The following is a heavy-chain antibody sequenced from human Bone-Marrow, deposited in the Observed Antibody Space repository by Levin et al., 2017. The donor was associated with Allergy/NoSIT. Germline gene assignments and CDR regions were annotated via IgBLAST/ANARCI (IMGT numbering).Heavy chain of an antibody. V-gene: IGHV3-9*01. D-gene: IGHD3-10*01. CDR1: GFTFDDYG. CDR3: AKDTQPAYGSGSFFDF. Sequence: TGGSLRLSCAASGFTFDDYGMHWVRQTPGKGLEWVSSISWNSNIIGYADSVKGRFTISRDTAKNSLYLQMNSLRPEDTALYYCAKDTQPAYGSGSFFDFWGQGVLVTVSS. J-gene: IGHJ4*02. CDR2: ISWNSNII.